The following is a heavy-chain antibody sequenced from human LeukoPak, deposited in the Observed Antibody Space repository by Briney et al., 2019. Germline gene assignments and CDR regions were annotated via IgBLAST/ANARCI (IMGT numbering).Heavy chain of an antibody. V-gene: IGHV3-21*01. J-gene: IGHJ6*02. D-gene: IGHD4-17*01. CDR2: ISSSSSYI. Sequence: GGSLRLSCAASGFTFSSYSMNWVRQAPGKGLEWVSSISSSSSYIYYADSVKGRFTISRDNAKNSLYLQMNSLRAEDTAVYYCARGYGDPSPSYYYYGMDVWGQGTTVTVSS. CDR3: ARGYGDPSPSYYYYGMDV. CDR1: GFTFSSYS.